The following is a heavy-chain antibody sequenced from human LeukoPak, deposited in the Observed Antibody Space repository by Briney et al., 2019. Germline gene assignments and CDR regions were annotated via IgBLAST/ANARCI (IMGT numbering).Heavy chain of an antibody. CDR1: GGSFSGYY. CDR2: INHSGST. CDR3: ARSVVAATNLGFDP. D-gene: IGHD2-15*01. J-gene: IGHJ5*02. V-gene: IGHV4-34*01. Sequence: SETLSLTCAVYGGSFSGYYWSWIRQPPGKGLEWIGEINHSGSTNYNPSLKSRVTISVDTSKNQFSLKLSSVTAADTAVYYRARSVVAATNLGFDPWGQGTLVTVSS.